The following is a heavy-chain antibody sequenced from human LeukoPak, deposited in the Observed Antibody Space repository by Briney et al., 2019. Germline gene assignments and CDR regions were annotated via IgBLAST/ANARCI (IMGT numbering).Heavy chain of an antibody. V-gene: IGHV4-59*01. D-gene: IGHD6-13*01. J-gene: IGHJ3*02. CDR3: ARHSGHSSTNDAFDI. CDR2: IYYSGST. CDR1: GGSISSYY. Sequence: SETPSLTCTVSGGSISSYYWSWIRQPPGKGLEWIGYIYYSGSTNYNPSLKSRVTISVDTSKNQFSLKLSSVTAADTAVYYCARHSGHSSTNDAFDIWGQGTMVIVSS.